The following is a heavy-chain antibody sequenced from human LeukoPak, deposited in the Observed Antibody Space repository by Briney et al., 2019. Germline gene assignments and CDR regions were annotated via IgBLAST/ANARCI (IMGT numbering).Heavy chain of an antibody. D-gene: IGHD5-12*01. CDR2: INRDGRVK. V-gene: IGHV3-7*01. J-gene: IGHJ4*03. CDR3: ARDPGYSYFDY. CDR1: GFSFSNNW. Sequence: PGGSLRLSCAVSGFSFSNNWATWVRQPPGKGLEFVANINRDGRVKNYVDSVKDPFTNSRDNTKSSLYLQMSGLRFYDTAIYHCARDPGYSYFDYWGQGTLVTVSS.